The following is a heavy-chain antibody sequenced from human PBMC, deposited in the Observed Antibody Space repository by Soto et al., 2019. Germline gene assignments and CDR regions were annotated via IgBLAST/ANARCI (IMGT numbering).Heavy chain of an antibody. CDR2: ISAYNGNT. V-gene: IGHV1-18*01. CDR3: ARAKKAGPYATYNWFDP. J-gene: IGHJ5*02. CDR1: GYTFTSYG. Sequence: GASVKVSCKASGYTFTSYGITWVRQAPGQGLEWMGWISAYNGNTNSAQKLQGRVTMTTDTSTGTAYMELRSLRSDDTAVYYCARAKKAGPYATYNWFDPWGQGTLVTVSS. D-gene: IGHD2-8*01.